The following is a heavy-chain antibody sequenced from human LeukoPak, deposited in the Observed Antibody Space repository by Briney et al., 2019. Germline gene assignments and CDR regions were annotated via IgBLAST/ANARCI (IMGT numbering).Heavy chain of an antibody. V-gene: IGHV3-30*02. Sequence: GGSLRLSCAASGFRFSSYGMHWVRQAPGRGLEWVAFIRNDGNEIYYADSVKGRFTISRDSSRDTLYFQMNSLIYEDTAVYYCAKTGFQWGEYFYYMDVWGKGTTVTVSS. CDR3: AKTGFQWGEYFYYMDV. J-gene: IGHJ6*03. CDR1: GFRFSSYG. CDR2: IRNDGNEI. D-gene: IGHD1-14*01.